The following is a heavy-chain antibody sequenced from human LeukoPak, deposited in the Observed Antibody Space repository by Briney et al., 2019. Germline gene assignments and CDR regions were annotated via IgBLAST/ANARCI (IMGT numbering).Heavy chain of an antibody. CDR1: GGSISSGSYY. CDR2: IYTSGST. CDR3: ARVGPRSSFDP. V-gene: IGHV4-61*02. D-gene: IGHD6-6*01. Sequence: SETLSLTCTVSGGSISSGSYYWSWIRQPAGKGLEWIGRIYTSGSTNYNPSLKSRVTISVDTSKNQFSLKLSSVTAADTAVYYCARVGPRSSFDPWGQGTLVTVSS. J-gene: IGHJ5*02.